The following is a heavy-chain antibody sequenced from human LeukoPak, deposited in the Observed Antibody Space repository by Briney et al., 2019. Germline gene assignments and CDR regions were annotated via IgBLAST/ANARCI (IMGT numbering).Heavy chain of an antibody. Sequence: GGSLRLSCAASGFTFSSYEMNWVRQAPGKGLEWISYISSTGSTTFYADSVKGRFTISRDNVKNSLYLQMNSLRGEDTAVYSCAGSGHLGPEHWGQGTLVTVSS. CDR1: GFTFSSYE. D-gene: IGHD3-10*01. CDR2: ISSTGSTT. CDR3: AGSGHLGPEH. V-gene: IGHV3-48*03. J-gene: IGHJ1*01.